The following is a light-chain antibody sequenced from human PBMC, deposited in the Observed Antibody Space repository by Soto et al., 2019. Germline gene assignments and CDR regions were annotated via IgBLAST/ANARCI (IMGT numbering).Light chain of an antibody. CDR1: SSDVGAYNY. CDR3: SSHAGSKNYV. Sequence: QSVLTQPPSASGSPGQSVTISCTGTSSDVGAYNYVSWYQQHPGKAPKLMIYEVSKRPSGVPDRFSGSKSGNTASLTVSGLQAEDEADYYCSSHAGSKNYVFGTGTKLTVL. J-gene: IGLJ1*01. V-gene: IGLV2-8*01. CDR2: EVS.